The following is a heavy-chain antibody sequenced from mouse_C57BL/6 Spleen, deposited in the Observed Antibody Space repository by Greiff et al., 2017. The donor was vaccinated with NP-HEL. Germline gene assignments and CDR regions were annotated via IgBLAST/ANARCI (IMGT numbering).Heavy chain of an antibody. D-gene: IGHD1-1*02. J-gene: IGHJ2*01. CDR3: ARLVGRGGYFDY. CDR1: GFTFSSYT. CDR2: ISGGGGNT. V-gene: IGHV5-9*01. Sequence: VQLKESGGGLVKPGGSLKLSCAASGFTFSSYTMSWVRQTPEKRLEWVATISGGGGNTYYPDSVKGRFTISRDNAKNTLYLQMSSLRSEDTALYYCARLVGRGGYFDYWGQGTTLTVSS.